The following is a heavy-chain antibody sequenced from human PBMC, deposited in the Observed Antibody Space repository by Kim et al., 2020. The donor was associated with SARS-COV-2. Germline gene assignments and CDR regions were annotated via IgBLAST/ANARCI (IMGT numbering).Heavy chain of an antibody. Sequence: SETLSLTCAVYGGSFSGYYWSWIRQPPGKGLEWIGEINHSGSTNYNTSLKSRVTISVDTSKNQFSLKLCPVTAADTAVYYCALGSGSYDAFVIWGQGTMVTVSS. D-gene: IGHD3-10*01. CDR2: INHSGST. CDR3: ALGSGSYDAFVI. J-gene: IGHJ3*02. CDR1: GGSFSGYY. V-gene: IGHV4-34*01.